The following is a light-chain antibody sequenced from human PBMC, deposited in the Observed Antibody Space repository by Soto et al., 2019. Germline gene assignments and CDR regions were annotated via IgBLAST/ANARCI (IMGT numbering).Light chain of an antibody. CDR1: SSDVGAYNY. J-gene: IGLJ3*02. CDR3: SSYTSSSTWV. Sequence: QSALTQPASVSGSPGQSITISCTGTSSDVGAYNYVAWYQQYPGKAPKLIFSQVTNRPSGVSNRFSGSKSGNTASLTISGLRAEDEADYYCSSYTSSSTWVFGGGTKLTVL. CDR2: QVT. V-gene: IGLV2-14*01.